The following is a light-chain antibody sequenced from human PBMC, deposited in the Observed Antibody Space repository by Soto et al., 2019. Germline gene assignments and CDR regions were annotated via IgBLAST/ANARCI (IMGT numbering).Light chain of an antibody. CDR1: QTIYTY. Sequence: DIQMTQSPASLSASVGDRVSITCRASQTIYTYLNWYQPVPGRAPKLLIFSTYKLETGVPSRFTGGGSGTYFTLTINSLQPEEFATYYCQQSYAVPYIVGQGTKVQMK. CDR3: QQSYAVPYI. J-gene: IGKJ2*01. CDR2: STY. V-gene: IGKV1-39*01.